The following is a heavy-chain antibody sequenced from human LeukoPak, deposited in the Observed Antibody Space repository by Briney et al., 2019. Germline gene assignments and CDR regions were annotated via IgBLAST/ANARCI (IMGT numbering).Heavy chain of an antibody. J-gene: IGHJ3*02. CDR1: GFTVSSNY. CDR2: INLDGSEK. Sequence: PGGSLRLSCAASGFTVSSNYMSWVRQAPGRGLEWVANINLDGSEKDYVDSLKGRCTISRDDAKNSLYLQVNTLRAEDTAVYYCARDSEKSSSFAFDIWGQGTVVTVSS. V-gene: IGHV3-7*01. CDR3: ARDSEKSSSFAFDI. D-gene: IGHD6-13*01.